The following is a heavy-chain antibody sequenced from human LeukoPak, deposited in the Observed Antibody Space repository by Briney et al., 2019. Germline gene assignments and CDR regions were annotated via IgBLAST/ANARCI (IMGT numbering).Heavy chain of an antibody. CDR3: ARGPPYYDFWNGYYTDYYYYMDV. D-gene: IGHD3-3*01. J-gene: IGHJ6*03. CDR1: GGSVSSGSYY. V-gene: IGHV4-61*01. CDR2: IYYSGST. Sequence: SETLSLTCTVSGGSVSSGSYYWSWIRQPPGKGLERFGYIYYSGSTNYNPSLKSRVTISVDTSKNQFSLKLSSVTAADSAVYYCARGPPYYDFWNGYYTDYYYYMDVWGKGTTVTVSS.